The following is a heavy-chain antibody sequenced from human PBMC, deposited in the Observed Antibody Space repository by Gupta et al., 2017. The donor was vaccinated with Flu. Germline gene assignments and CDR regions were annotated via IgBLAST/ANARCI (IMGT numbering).Heavy chain of an antibody. Sequence: QVQLVQSGADVKEPGASVKVSCKASGYPFTGHYLHWVRQAPGQGLEWMGWINPKSGGTNYAQNFQGRVTMTRDTSISTAYMDLSSLRSDDTAVYYCARTWIEVWTPDFDYWGQGTLVIVSS. CDR1: GYPFTGHY. D-gene: IGHD5-12*01. J-gene: IGHJ4*02. CDR3: ARTWIEVWTPDFDY. V-gene: IGHV1-2*02. CDR2: INPKSGGT.